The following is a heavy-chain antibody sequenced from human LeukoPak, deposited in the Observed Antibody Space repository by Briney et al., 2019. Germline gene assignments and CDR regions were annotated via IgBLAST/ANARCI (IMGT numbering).Heavy chain of an antibody. Sequence: GGSLRLSCAASGFTVSSKYMSWVRQAPAKGLECDSVIYTGGATYYANSVKGRFTISRDDSRNTLYLQMNSLRAEDTAVHYCAKESRSYYDFWSGPEYFQHWGQGTLVTVSS. D-gene: IGHD3-3*01. CDR1: GFTVSSKY. V-gene: IGHV3-53*01. J-gene: IGHJ1*01. CDR2: IYTGGAT. CDR3: AKESRSYYDFWSGPEYFQH.